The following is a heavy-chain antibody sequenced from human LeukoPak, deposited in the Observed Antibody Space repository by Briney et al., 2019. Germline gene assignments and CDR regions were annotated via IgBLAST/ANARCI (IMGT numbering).Heavy chain of an antibody. D-gene: IGHD3-16*01. CDR2: IYYRGTT. CDR3: ERAQGRSYHNYYMDV. Sequence: SETLSLTCTVSGGSISTYYWNWIRQPPGKGLEWIGYIYYRGTTNYNPSLKSRVTISVDTSKNQISLKLNSVTSADTAVYSCERAQGRSYHNYYMDVWGKGTTVTVSS. J-gene: IGHJ6*03. V-gene: IGHV4-59*01. CDR1: GGSISTYY.